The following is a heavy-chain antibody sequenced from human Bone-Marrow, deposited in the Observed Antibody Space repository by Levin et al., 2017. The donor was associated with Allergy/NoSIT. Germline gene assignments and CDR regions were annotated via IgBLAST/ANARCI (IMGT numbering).Heavy chain of an antibody. CDR3: ARDYEYCSGGSCYSAAFDS. D-gene: IGHD2-15*01. CDR1: GFAFSNYW. CDR2: INNDGSTT. J-gene: IGHJ3*02. Sequence: GGSLRLSCAASGFAFSNYWMHWVRQAPGKGLVWVSRINNDGSTTAYADSLKGRFTISRDNAKNTLYLHMNSLRAEDTAIYYCARDYEYCSGGSCYSAAFDSWGQGTMVAVSS. V-gene: IGHV3-74*01.